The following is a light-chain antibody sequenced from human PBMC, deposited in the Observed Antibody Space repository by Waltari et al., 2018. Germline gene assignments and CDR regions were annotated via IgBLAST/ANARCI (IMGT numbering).Light chain of an antibody. CDR1: SRDVGGYTY. J-gene: IGLJ2*01. V-gene: IGLV2-14*03. CDR2: DIS. CDR3: CSYTSSSTI. Sequence: QSALTQPASVSASPGQSTTISCTGTSRDVGGYTYVSWYQKHPGTAPKLIMYDISDRPSGVSNRFSGSKSGNTASLTISGLQAEDEAYYYCCSYTSSSTIFGGGTKVTVL.